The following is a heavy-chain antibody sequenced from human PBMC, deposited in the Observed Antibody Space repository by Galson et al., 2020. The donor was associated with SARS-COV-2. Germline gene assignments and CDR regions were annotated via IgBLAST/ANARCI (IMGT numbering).Heavy chain of an antibody. CDR1: GFTFSSYW. Sequence: GESLKISCAASGFTFSSYWMSWVRQAPGKGLEWVANIKQDGSEKYYVDSVKGRFTISRDNAKNSLYLQMNSLRAEDTAVYYCARDTGASYYDVWSYKYGMDVWGQGTTVTVSS. J-gene: IGHJ6*02. CDR2: IKQDGSEK. CDR3: ARDTGASYYDVWSYKYGMDV. D-gene: IGHD3-3*01. V-gene: IGHV3-7*03.